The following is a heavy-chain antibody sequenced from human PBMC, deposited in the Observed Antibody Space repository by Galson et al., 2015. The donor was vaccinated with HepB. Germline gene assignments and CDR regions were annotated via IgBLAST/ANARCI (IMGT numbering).Heavy chain of an antibody. Sequence: SLRLSCAASGFTVSSSYMSWVRQAPGKGLEWVSVIYSDGATYYADSGEGRFIISRDDSNNTLFLHMNSLGAEDTAVYFCARSKDSGRYNVGTDAFDVWGQGTKVTVSS. D-gene: IGHD3-22*01. V-gene: IGHV3-53*01. J-gene: IGHJ3*01. CDR3: ARSKDSGRYNVGTDAFDV. CDR2: IYSDGAT. CDR1: GFTVSSSY.